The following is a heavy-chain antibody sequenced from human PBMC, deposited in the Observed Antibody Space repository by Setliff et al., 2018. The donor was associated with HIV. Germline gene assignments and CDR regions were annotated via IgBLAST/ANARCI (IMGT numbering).Heavy chain of an antibody. Sequence: PGGSLRLSCAASGFTFTIYSLNWVRQAPGKGLEWVSSISSGGGYIYYADSVKGRFTISRDSTKNSVYLQMNSLRAEDTAVYYCARDSGPYYDFWSGYWRGDTAMTGGDWGQGTMVTVSS. D-gene: IGHD3-3*01. CDR1: GFTFTIYS. J-gene: IGHJ3*01. CDR3: ARDSGPYYDFWSGYWRGDTAMTGGD. CDR2: ISSGGGYI. V-gene: IGHV3-21*06.